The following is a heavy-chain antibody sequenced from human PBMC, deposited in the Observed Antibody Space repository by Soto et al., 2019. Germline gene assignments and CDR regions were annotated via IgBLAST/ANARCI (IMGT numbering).Heavy chain of an antibody. CDR2: IILTLGTP. D-gene: IGHD6-19*01. CDR1: GGIFSNFA. J-gene: IGHJ4*02. V-gene: IGHV1-69*01. CDR3: ARVGLGAYDY. Sequence: QVQLVQSGAEVKKPGSSVKVSCKASGGIFSNFAFNWMRQAPGQGLEWMGGIILTLGTPHYAQKFLGRVTITADESTRTVYMEMSSLTVEDTAVYYCARVGLGAYDYWGQGTLVIVSS.